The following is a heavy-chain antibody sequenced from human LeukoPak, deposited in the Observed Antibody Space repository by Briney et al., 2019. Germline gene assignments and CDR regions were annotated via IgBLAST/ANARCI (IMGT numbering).Heavy chain of an antibody. Sequence: GGSLRLSRAASGFTFSSYAMSWVRQAPGKGLEWVSDISGSDGSTYYADSVKGRFTISRDNSKNTLYLQMNSLRAEDTAVYYCAKDLGSYSGSWKDDAFDIWGQGTMVSVSS. CDR2: ISGSDGST. CDR3: AKDLGSYSGSWKDDAFDI. D-gene: IGHD6-13*01. CDR1: GFTFSSYA. J-gene: IGHJ3*02. V-gene: IGHV3-23*01.